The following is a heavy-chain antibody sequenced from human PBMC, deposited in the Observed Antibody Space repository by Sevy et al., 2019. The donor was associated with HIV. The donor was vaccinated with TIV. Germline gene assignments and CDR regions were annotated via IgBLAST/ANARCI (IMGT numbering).Heavy chain of an antibody. CDR2: INPNSGGT. D-gene: IGHD2-15*01. CDR3: AREGFPTPADTYHFYFYYMDV. Sequence: ASVKVSCKASGYTFTGYYLHWVRQAPGQGLEWMGWINPNSGGTNSAQKFQGRVTMTRDTSIGTAYMELTRLSSDDTAVYYCAREGFPTPADTYHFYFYYMDVWGTGTTVTVSS. CDR1: GYTFTGYY. V-gene: IGHV1-2*02. J-gene: IGHJ6*03.